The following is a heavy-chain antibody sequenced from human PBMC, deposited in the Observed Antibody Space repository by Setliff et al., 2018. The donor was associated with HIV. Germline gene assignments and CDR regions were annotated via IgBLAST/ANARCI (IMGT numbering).Heavy chain of an antibody. J-gene: IGHJ4*02. D-gene: IGHD6-13*01. V-gene: IGHV4-61*02. CDR2: MHTSGST. Sequence: LSLTCTVSGGSISFGCYYWSWIRQPAGKGLEWIGRMHTSGSTSYNPSLKSRVTISTDTSKNQFSLELTSVIAADTAVYYCAREECTSWPRVHYWGQGALVTV. CDR3: AREECTSWPRVHY. CDR1: GGSISFGCYY.